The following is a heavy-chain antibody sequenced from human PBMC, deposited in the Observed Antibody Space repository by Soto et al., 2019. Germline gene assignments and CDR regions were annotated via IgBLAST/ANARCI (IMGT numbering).Heavy chain of an antibody. V-gene: IGHV1-18*01. CDR3: ARGVGSGTYYNQYNWFDP. J-gene: IGHJ5*02. Sequence: ASVKVSCKASGYTFSKYGISLGRQAPGQGLEWMGWINTYNGNTNHAQKLQGRVTMTTDTSTSTAYMELRSLRSDDTAVYYCARGVGSGTYYNQYNWFDPWGQGTLVTVSS. D-gene: IGHD3-10*01. CDR1: GYTFSKYG. CDR2: INTYNGNT.